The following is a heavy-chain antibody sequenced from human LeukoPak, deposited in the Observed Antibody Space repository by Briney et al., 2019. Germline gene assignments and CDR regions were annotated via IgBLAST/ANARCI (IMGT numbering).Heavy chain of an antibody. V-gene: IGHV3-48*04. Sequence: GGSLRLSCAASGFTFSSYSMNWVRQAPGKGLEWVSYISSSSSTIYYADSVKGRFTISRDNAKNTLYLQMNSLRADDTAVYYCARDRTGLTGDAFDIWGQGTMVTVSS. CDR2: ISSSSSTI. CDR1: GFTFSSYS. D-gene: IGHD7-27*01. CDR3: ARDRTGLTGDAFDI. J-gene: IGHJ3*02.